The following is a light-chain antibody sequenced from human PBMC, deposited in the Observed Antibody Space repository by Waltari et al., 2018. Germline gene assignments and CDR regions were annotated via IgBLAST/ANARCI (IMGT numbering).Light chain of an antibody. CDR1: SSHIGDYNH. Sequence: QSALTQPASVSGSPGQSITISCTGSSSHIGDYNHVSWYQQHPVKAPKLMIYDVSSRPSGVSNRFFGSKSGTTASLTVSGLQAEDEAVYFCSSYSTSITPYVFGAGTKVTVL. CDR3: SSYSTSITPYV. CDR2: DVS. V-gene: IGLV2-14*03. J-gene: IGLJ1*01.